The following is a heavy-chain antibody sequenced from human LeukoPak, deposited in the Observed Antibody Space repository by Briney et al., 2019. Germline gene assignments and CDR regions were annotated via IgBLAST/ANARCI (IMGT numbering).Heavy chain of an antibody. CDR2: ISAGGSSI. V-gene: IGHV3-23*01. CDR1: GFSFSYA. Sequence: GGSLRLSCAASGFSFSYAMSWVRQAPGKGPEWVSIISAGGSSIDYTNSVKGRFTISRDSSKNTVFLQMNSLRAEDTAVYYCARGDFDYWGQGTLVTVSS. J-gene: IGHJ4*02. CDR3: ARGDFDY.